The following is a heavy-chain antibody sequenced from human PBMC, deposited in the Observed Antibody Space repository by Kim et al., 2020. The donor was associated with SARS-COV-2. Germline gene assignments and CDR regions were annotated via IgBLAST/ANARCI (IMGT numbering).Heavy chain of an antibody. Sequence: ADAVKGRFTIARDNSKNTLYLQMNGLRAEDTAVDYCATTWIQLGESCMDVWGQGTTVTVSS. CDR3: ATTWIQLGESCMDV. J-gene: IGHJ6*02. D-gene: IGHD5-18*01. V-gene: IGHV3-53*01.